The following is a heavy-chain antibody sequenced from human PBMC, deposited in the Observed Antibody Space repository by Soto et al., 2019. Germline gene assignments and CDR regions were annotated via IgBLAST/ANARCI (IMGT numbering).Heavy chain of an antibody. D-gene: IGHD3-16*01. V-gene: IGHV3-66*01. Sequence: EEQLVESGGDLVQPGGSLRLSCAASGFTVSNNYMSWVRQAPGKGLEWVSLIYSGGSTYYAYSVKGRFTISRDSSKNTLYLQMNSLRAEDTAMYYCAAYSHKGYWGQGTLVTVSS. CDR3: AAYSHKGY. CDR1: GFTVSNNY. J-gene: IGHJ4*02. CDR2: IYSGGST.